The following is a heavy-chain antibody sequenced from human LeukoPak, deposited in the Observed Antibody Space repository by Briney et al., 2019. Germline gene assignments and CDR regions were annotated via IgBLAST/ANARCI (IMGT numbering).Heavy chain of an antibody. V-gene: IGHV4-34*01. D-gene: IGHD3-10*01. CDR1: GGSFSGYY. J-gene: IGHJ5*02. CDR3: ARHSPFKTSPRITMVRGVKRRYNWFDP. Sequence: SETLSLTCAVYGGSFSGYYWNWIRQPPGKGLEWIGEINHSGSTNYNPSLKSRVTISVDTSKNQFSLKLSSVTAADTAVYYCARHSPFKTSPRITMVRGVKRRYNWFDPWGQGTLVTVSS. CDR2: INHSGST.